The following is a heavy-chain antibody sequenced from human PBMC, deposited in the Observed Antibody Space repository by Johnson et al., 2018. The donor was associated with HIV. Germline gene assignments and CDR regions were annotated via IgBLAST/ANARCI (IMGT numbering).Heavy chain of an antibody. CDR3: ARARTVVIARPDAFDI. CDR2: INWNGGST. J-gene: IGHJ3*02. D-gene: IGHD2-21*01. V-gene: IGHV3-20*04. CDR1: RFTVSSNE. Sequence: MLLVESRGVLVQPGGSLRLSCAAPRFTVSSNEMSWVRQGPERGLEWVSGINWNGGSTGYADSVKGRFTISRDNAKNSLYLQMNSLRAEDTAVYYCARARTVVIARPDAFDIWGQGTMVTVSS.